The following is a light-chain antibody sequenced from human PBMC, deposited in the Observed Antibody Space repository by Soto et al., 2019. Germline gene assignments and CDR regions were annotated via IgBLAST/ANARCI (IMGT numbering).Light chain of an antibody. J-gene: IGLJ1*01. CDR3: SSYTSRSTLV. CDR1: SSDVGGYNY. V-gene: IGLV2-14*01. Sequence: QSVLTQPACVSWSPGQSITISCTGTSSDVGGYNYVSWYQQHPGKAPKLMIYEVTNRPSGVSNRFSGSKSGNTASLTISGLQAEDEADYYCSSYTSRSTLVFGTGTKVTV. CDR2: EVT.